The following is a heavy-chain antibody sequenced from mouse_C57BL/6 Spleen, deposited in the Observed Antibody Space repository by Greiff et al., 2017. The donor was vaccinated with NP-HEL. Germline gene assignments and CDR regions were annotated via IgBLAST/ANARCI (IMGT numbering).Heavy chain of an antibody. V-gene: IGHV5-6*02. CDR3: ARRYGSSYDPMDY. D-gene: IGHD1-1*01. Sequence: DVKLVESGGDLVKPGGSLKLSCAASGFTFSSYGMSWVRQTPDKRLEWVATISSGGSYTYYPDSVKGRFTISRDNAKNTLYLQMSSLKSEDTAMYYCARRYGSSYDPMDYWGQGTSVTVSS. CDR1: GFTFSSYG. J-gene: IGHJ4*01. CDR2: ISSGGSYT.